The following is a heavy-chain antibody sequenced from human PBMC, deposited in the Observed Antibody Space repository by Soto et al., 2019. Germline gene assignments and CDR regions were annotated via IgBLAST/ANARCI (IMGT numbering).Heavy chain of an antibody. Sequence: SETLSLTFTVSGGSISSYYWSWIRQPPGKGLEWIGYIYYSGSTNYNPSLKSRVTISVDTSKNQFSLKLSSVTAADTAVYYCARKGYSGYEEGFDYWGQGTLVTVSS. CDR2: IYYSGST. J-gene: IGHJ4*02. CDR1: GGSISSYY. CDR3: ARKGYSGYEEGFDY. D-gene: IGHD5-12*01. V-gene: IGHV4-59*08.